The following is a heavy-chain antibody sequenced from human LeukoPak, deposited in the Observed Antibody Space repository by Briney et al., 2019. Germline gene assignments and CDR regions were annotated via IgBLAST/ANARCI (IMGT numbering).Heavy chain of an antibody. V-gene: IGHV1-2*02. CDR2: IHPNNGGT. CDR3: ARDGLYYGQFDY. J-gene: IGHJ4*02. Sequence: ASVKVSCKASGYTFTGYYIHWVRQAPGQGLEYMGWIHPNNGGTNYAQKFQGRVTMTRDTSLSAAYMELSRLTSDDTAVYYCARDGLYYGQFDYWGQGTLVTVSS. D-gene: IGHD3-10*01. CDR1: GYTFTGYY.